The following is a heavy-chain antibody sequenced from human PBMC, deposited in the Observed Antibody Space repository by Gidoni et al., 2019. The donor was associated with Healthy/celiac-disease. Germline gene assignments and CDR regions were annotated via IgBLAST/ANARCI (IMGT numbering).Heavy chain of an antibody. J-gene: IGHJ4*02. CDR3: ARDFDWSYYFDY. D-gene: IGHD3-9*01. CDR2: ISYDGSNK. Sequence: QVQLVESGGGVVQPGRSLRLSCAASGFTFSSYAMHWVRQAPGKGLEWLAVISYDGSNKYYADSVKGRFTISRDHSKNTLYLQMNSLRAEDTAVYYCARDFDWSYYFDYWGQGTLVTVSS. CDR1: GFTFSSYA. V-gene: IGHV3-30-3*01.